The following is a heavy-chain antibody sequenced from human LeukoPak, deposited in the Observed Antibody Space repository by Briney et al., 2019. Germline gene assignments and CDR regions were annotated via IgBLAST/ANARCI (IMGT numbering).Heavy chain of an antibody. J-gene: IGHJ3*02. CDR1: GFTVSSNY. D-gene: IGHD4-17*01. Sequence: GGSLRLSCAASGFTVSSNYMSLVRQAPGKGLEWVSVIYSGGSTYYADSVKGRFTISRDNSKNTLYLQMNSLRAEDTAVYYCASSSSGDYGAFDIWGQGTMVTVSS. CDR2: IYSGGST. CDR3: ASSSSGDYGAFDI. V-gene: IGHV3-66*01.